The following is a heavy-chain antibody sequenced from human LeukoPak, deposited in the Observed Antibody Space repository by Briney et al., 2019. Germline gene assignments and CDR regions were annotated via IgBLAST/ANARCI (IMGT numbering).Heavy chain of an antibody. CDR1: GGSISSGDYY. CDR3: ARRVTSTEYLPAAGTFDY. CDR2: IYYSGSP. Sequence: SQTLSLTCTVSGGSISSGDYYWRWIRQPPGKGLAWIGYIYYSGSPYYNPSLKSRVTISVDTSKNQFSLKLRSVTAADTAVYYCARRVTSTEYLPAAGTFDYWGQGTLVTVSS. V-gene: IGHV4-30-4*08. D-gene: IGHD6-13*01. J-gene: IGHJ4*02.